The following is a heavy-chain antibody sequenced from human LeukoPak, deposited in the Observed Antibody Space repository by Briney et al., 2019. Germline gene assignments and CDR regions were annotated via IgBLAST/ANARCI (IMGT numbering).Heavy chain of an antibody. Sequence: PGRSLRLSCAASGFTFSSYAMHWVRQAPGKGLEWVALISYDGSYKDYADSVKGRFTISRDTSKNTLFLQVISLRAEDTAVYYCARDTYYGSGRHYYYYVDVWGKGTTVTVSS. J-gene: IGHJ6*03. V-gene: IGHV3-30*04. CDR1: GFTFSSYA. CDR3: ARDTYYGSGRHYYYYVDV. D-gene: IGHD3-10*01. CDR2: ISYDGSYK.